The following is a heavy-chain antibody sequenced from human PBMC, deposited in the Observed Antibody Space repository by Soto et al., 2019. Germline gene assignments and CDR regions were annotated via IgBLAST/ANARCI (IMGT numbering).Heavy chain of an antibody. Sequence: GGSLRLSCAASGFTFSSYAMSWVRQAPGKGLEWVSAISGSGGSTYYADSVKGRFTISRDNSKNTLYLQMNSLRAEDTAVYYCAKWSDYDFWSGYFSFDYWGQGTLVTVSS. J-gene: IGHJ4*02. CDR3: AKWSDYDFWSGYFSFDY. D-gene: IGHD3-3*01. V-gene: IGHV3-23*01. CDR1: GFTFSSYA. CDR2: ISGSGGST.